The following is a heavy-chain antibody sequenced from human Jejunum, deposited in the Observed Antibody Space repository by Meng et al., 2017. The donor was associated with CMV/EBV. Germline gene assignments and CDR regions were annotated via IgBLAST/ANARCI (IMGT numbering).Heavy chain of an antibody. CDR2: VYYSGSA. V-gene: IGHV4-59*11. J-gene: IGHJ4*02. D-gene: IGHD1-1*01. CDR3: ARGLGHASNNSHDY. CDR1: GHSIRSHY. Sequence: SGHSIRSHYWSWIRQPPGKGLEWMGYVYYSGSATYSPSLRSRVSISVDTSKNQFSLNLRSVTAADTAMYFCARGLGHASNNSHDYWGQGTLVTVSS.